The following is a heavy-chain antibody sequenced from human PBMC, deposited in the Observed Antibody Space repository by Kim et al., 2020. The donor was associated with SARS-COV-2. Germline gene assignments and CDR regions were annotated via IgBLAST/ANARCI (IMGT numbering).Heavy chain of an antibody. J-gene: IGHJ5*02. CDR3: ARETGYSSSWYGVNWFDP. CDR2: TYYRSKWYN. D-gene: IGHD6-13*01. CDR1: GDSVSSNSAA. V-gene: IGHV6-1*01. Sequence: SQTLSLTCAISGDSVSSNSAAWNWIRQSPSRGLEWLGRTYYRSKWYNDYAVSVKSRITINPDTSKNQFSLQLNSVTPEDTAVYYCARETGYSSSWYGVNWFDPWGQGTLVTVSS.